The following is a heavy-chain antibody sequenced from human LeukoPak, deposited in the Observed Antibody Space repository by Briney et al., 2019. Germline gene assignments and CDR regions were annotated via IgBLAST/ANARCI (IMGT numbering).Heavy chain of an antibody. CDR1: GFTFSSYA. D-gene: IGHD1-7*01. CDR2: ISYDGSNK. J-gene: IGHJ4*02. CDR3: ARASQVGLELREIDY. V-gene: IGHV3-30*01. Sequence: PGGSLRLSCAASGFTFSSYAMHWVRQAPGKGLEWVAVISYDGSNKYYADSVKGRFTISRDNSKNTLYLQMNSLRAEDTAVYYCARASQVGLELREIDYWGQGTLVTVSS.